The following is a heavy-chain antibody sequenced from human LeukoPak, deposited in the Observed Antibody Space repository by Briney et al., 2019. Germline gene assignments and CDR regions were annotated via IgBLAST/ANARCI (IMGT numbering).Heavy chain of an antibody. CDR1: GDSDSSNSAA. V-gene: IGHV6-1*01. Sequence: SQTLSLTCPSTGDSDSSNSAAWNWIRQSPSRGLEWLGRTYYKSKWYNNYAVSVKSRISINPDTSKNQFSLQLNSVTPEDTAVYFCARARDYGDLSFDYTGQGELVTLSS. J-gene: IGHJ4*02. D-gene: IGHD4-17*01. CDR2: TYYKSKWYN. CDR3: ARARDYGDLSFDY.